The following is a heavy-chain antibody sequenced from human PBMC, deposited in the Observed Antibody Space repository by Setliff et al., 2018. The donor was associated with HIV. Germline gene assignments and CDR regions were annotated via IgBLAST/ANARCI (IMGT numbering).Heavy chain of an antibody. CDR3: ARGSLWRTAFDI. J-gene: IGHJ3*02. CDR2: INAGNGNT. V-gene: IGHV1-3*01. CDR1: GYTFTSYA. Sequence: ASVKVSCKASGYTFTSYAMHWVRQAPGQRLEWMGWINAGNGNTKYSQKFQGRVTITRDTSASTACMELSSLRSEDTAVYYCARGSLWRTAFDIWGQGTMVTV. D-gene: IGHD3-10*01.